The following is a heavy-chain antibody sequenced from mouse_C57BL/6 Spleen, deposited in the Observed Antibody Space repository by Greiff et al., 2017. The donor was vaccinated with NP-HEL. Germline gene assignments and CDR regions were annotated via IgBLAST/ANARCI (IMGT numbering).Heavy chain of an antibody. V-gene: IGHV1-50*01. CDR3: ASTDYDYDGFAY. CDR1: GYTFTSYW. CDR2: IDPSDSYT. J-gene: IGHJ3*01. D-gene: IGHD2-4*01. Sequence: QVQLQQPGAELVKPGASVKLSCKASGYTFTSYWMQWVKQRPGQGLEWIGEIDPSDSYTNYNQKFKGKATLTVDTSSSTAYMQLSSLTSEDSAVYYCASTDYDYDGFAYWGQGTLVTVSA.